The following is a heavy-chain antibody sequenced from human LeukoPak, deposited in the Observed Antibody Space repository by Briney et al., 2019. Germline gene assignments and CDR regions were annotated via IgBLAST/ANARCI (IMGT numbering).Heavy chain of an antibody. V-gene: IGHV4-59*08. CDR3: ARVVPAATHFDY. CDR2: IYYSGST. J-gene: IGHJ4*02. Sequence: SETLSLTCTVSGGSISSYYWSWIRQPPGKGLEWIGYIYYSGSTNYNPSLRSRVTISLDTSKNQFSLEVSSVTAADTAVYYCARVVPAATHFDYWGQGTLVTVSS. CDR1: GGSISSYY. D-gene: IGHD2-2*01.